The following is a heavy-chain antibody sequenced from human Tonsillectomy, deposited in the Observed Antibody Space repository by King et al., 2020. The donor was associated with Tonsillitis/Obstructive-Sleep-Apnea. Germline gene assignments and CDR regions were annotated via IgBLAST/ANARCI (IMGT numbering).Heavy chain of an antibody. V-gene: IGHV1-18*01. J-gene: IGHJ4*02. CDR1: GYTFTSYG. CDR3: ARGLDLEGQLVEYYFDY. D-gene: IGHD6-6*01. Sequence: QLVQSGAEVKKPGASVKVSCKASGYTFTSYGISWVRQAPGQGLEWMGWISAYNGNTNYAQKPQGRVTMTTDTSTSTAYIELRSLRSDDTAVYYCARGLDLEGQLVEYYFDYWGQGTLVTVSS. CDR2: ISAYNGNT.